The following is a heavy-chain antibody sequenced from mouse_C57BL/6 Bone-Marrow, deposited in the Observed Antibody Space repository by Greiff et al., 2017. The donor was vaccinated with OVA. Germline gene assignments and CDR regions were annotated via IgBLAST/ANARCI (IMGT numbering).Heavy chain of an antibody. Sequence: QVQLQQSDAELVKPGASVTISCKVSGYTFTDHTIHWMKQRPEQGLEWIGYIYPRDGSTKYNEKFKGKATLTEDKSSSTSYMQLNSLAAEDSAVYFGARGGVITTVVAPFDYWGQGTTLTVSS. D-gene: IGHD1-1*01. CDR2: IYPRDGST. V-gene: IGHV1-78*01. CDR1: GYTFTDHT. CDR3: ARGGVITTVVAPFDY. J-gene: IGHJ2*01.